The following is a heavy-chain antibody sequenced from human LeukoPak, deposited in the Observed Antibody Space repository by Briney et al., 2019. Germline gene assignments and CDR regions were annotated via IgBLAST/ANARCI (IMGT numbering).Heavy chain of an antibody. J-gene: IGHJ3*02. D-gene: IGHD2-8*01. CDR1: GGSFSGYH. CDR3: VRADYNGGNPGSFDI. CDR2: IYYTGIS. Sequence: SETLSLTCAVYGGSFSGYHWGWIRQPPGKGLEWIGTIYYTGISYYNPSLESRVTSSLDTSKNQFSLTLNSVTAADTAVYYCVRADYNGGNPGSFDIWGRGTMVTVSP. V-gene: IGHV4-34*01.